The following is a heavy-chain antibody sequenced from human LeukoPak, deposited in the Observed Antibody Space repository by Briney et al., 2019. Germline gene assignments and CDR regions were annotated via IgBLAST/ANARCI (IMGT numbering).Heavy chain of an antibody. V-gene: IGHV1-18*01. CDR1: GYTFTSYG. J-gene: IGHJ4*02. CDR2: ISSYNGNT. Sequence: ASVKVSCKASGYTFTSYGITWVRQAPGQGLEWMGWISSYNGNTNNAQKFQGRVTMTTDTSTSTAYMELRSLRSDDTAVYYCARAHQFHSVSIFWGQGTLVTVSS. D-gene: IGHD2/OR15-2a*01. CDR3: ARAHQFHSVSIF.